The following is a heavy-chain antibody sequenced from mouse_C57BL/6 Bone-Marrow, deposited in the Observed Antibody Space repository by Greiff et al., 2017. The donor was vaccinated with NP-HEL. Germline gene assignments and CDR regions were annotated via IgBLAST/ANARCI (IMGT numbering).Heavy chain of an antibody. V-gene: IGHV1-81*01. Sequence: QVQLKQSGAELARPGASVKLSCKASGYTFTSYGISWVKQRTGQGLEWIGEIYPRSGNTYYNEKFKGKATLTADKSSSTAYMELRSLISEDSAVYFCARRELASYYFDYWGQGTTLTVSS. CDR1: GYTFTSYG. CDR3: ARRELASYYFDY. CDR2: IYPRSGNT. D-gene: IGHD4-1*01. J-gene: IGHJ2*01.